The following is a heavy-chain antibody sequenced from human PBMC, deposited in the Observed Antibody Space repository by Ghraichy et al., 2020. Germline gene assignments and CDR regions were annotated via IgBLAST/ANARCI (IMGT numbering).Heavy chain of an antibody. CDR1: GFTFGDYA. V-gene: IGHV3-49*03. Sequence: QTLSLTCTASGFTFGDYAMSWFRQAPGKGLEWVSFIRSKTYGGTAEYAASVKGRFTVSRDDSRSVAYLQMNSLRTEDTAVYYCNRAYFDFWSGDPLDFWGHGTLVTVSS. CDR2: IRSKTYGGTA. D-gene: IGHD3-3*01. J-gene: IGHJ4*01. CDR3: NRAYFDFWSGDPLDF.